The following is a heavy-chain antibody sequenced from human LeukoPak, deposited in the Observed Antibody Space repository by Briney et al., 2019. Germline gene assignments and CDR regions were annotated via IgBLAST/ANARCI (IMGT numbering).Heavy chain of an antibody. J-gene: IGHJ5*02. CDR1: RGSTTSYY. D-gene: IGHD6-19*01. CDR2: IYTSGST. Sequence: SETPSLTCTVSRGSTTSYYLSWIRQPAGQRLEWIGRIYTSGSTNYNPSLKSRVTMSVDTSKNQFSLKLSSVTAADTAVYYCAREGYSSGWYWFDPWGQGTQVTVSS. CDR3: AREGYSSGWYWFDP. V-gene: IGHV4-4*07.